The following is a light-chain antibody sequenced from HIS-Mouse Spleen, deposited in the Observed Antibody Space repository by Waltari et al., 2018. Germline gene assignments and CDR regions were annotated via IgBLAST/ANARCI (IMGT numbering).Light chain of an antibody. CDR1: SSYVGRYYL. CDR3: CSYAGSSTYVV. V-gene: IGLV2-23*01. Sequence: QSALTQPASVSGSPGQSTTISCTGPSSYVGRYYLVPWYQQHPGKAPKLMIYEGSKRPSGVSNRFSGSKSGNTASLTISGLQAEDEADYYCCSYAGSSTYVVFGGGTKLTVL. J-gene: IGLJ2*01. CDR2: EGS.